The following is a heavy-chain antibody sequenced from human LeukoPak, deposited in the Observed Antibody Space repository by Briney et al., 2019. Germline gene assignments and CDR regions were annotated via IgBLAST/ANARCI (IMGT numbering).Heavy chain of an antibody. Sequence: GGSLRLSCAASGFTFSSYSMNWVRQAPGKGLEWVSSISSSSSYIYYAGSVKGRFTISRDNAKNSLYLQMNSLRAEDTAVYYCAREPRDCSSTSCSPPLDYWGQGTLVTVSS. CDR3: AREPRDCSSTSCSPPLDY. D-gene: IGHD2-2*01. V-gene: IGHV3-21*01. CDR1: GFTFSSYS. J-gene: IGHJ4*02. CDR2: ISSSSSYI.